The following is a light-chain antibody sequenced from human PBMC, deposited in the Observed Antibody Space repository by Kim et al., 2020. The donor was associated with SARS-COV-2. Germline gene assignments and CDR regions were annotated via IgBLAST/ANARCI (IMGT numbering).Light chain of an antibody. Sequence: EPASISCRSSQSLLHRNGYNFLDWYLQKPGQSPQLLIYLGSNRASGVPDRFSGSGSGTDFTLKISRVETEDVGIYYCMQPLQSVTFGGGTKVDIK. J-gene: IGKJ4*01. CDR2: LGS. CDR1: QSLLHRNGYNF. CDR3: MQPLQSVT. V-gene: IGKV2-28*01.